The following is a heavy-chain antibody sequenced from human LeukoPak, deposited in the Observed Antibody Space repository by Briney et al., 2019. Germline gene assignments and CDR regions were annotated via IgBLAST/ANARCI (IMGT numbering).Heavy chain of an antibody. V-gene: IGHV5-51*01. Sequence: GESLKISCQASGYDFPTYWFGWVRRLPAKDLEWLGVIYPDDSDTKYNPSFQGQVTISVDKSISTGYLQWSSLKASDTAMYYCARHIPSTGPGEYYMDVWGRGTTVIVS. CDR1: GYDFPTYW. D-gene: IGHD2/OR15-2a*01. J-gene: IGHJ6*04. CDR3: ARHIPSTGPGEYYMDV. CDR2: IYPDDSDT.